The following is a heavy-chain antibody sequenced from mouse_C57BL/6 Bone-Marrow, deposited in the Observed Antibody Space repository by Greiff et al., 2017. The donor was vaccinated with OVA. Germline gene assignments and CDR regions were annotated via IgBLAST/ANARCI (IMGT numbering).Heavy chain of an antibody. CDR1: GFTFSSYA. D-gene: IGHD1-1*01. Sequence: EVKLVESGGGLVKPGGSLKLSCAASGFTFSSYAMSWVRQTPEKRLEWVATISDGGSYTYYPDNVKGRFTISRDNAKNNLYLQMSHLKSDDTAMYYCARGPLATVDAMDYWGQGTSVTVSS. CDR3: ARGPLATVDAMDY. J-gene: IGHJ4*01. CDR2: ISDGGSYT. V-gene: IGHV5-4*03.